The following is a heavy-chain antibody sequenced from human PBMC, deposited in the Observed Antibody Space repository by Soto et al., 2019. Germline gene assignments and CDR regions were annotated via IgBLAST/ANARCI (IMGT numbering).Heavy chain of an antibody. CDR1: GRSLSSGGYY. CDR3: ERSIDS. CDR2: IYYSGST. Sequence: SETLSLTCTVAGRSLSSGGYYWSWLSQHPGKGLEWIGYIYYSGSTYYNPSLKSRVTISVDTSKNQFSLKLSSVTAADTAVYYCERSIDSWGQGTLVTVSS. V-gene: IGHV4-31*03. J-gene: IGHJ5*01.